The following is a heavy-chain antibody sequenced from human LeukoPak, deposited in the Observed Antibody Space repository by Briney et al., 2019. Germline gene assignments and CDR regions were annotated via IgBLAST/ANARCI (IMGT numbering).Heavy chain of an antibody. V-gene: IGHV1-46*01. D-gene: IGHD2-2*01. CDR2: INPSGGST. CDR1: GYTLTSYY. Sequence: ASVKVSCKASGYTLTSYYMHWVRQAPGQGLEWMGIINPSGGSTSYAQKFQGRVTMTRDMSTSTVYMELSSLRSEDTAVYYCASGGVVVPAAIIEHYYYMDVWGKGTTVTVSS. CDR3: ASGGVVVPAAIIEHYYYMDV. J-gene: IGHJ6*03.